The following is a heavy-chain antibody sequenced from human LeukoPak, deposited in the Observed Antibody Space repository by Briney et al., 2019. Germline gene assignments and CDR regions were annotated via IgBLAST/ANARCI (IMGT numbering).Heavy chain of an antibody. CDR3: TTGNWGPY. CDR2: VKSKIDGGTT. V-gene: IGHV3-15*07. J-gene: IGHJ4*02. D-gene: IGHD7-27*01. Sequence: GRSLRLSCAASGFTFNNAWMNWVRQAPGKGLEWVGRVKSKIDGGTTDFGAPVKGRFGISRDDSENTMYLHMNSLRTEDTAVYYCTTGNWGPYWGQGTLVTVCS. CDR1: GFTFNNAW.